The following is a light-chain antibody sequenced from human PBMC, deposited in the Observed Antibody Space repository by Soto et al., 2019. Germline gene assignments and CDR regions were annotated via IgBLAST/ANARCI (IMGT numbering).Light chain of an antibody. CDR1: QSVGTD. CDR3: QQRSNWPPLT. CDR2: DAS. J-gene: IGKJ3*01. V-gene: IGKV3-11*01. Sequence: EIVLTQSPATLSLSPGERATLSCRASQSVGTDLAWYQQKPGQSPRLLIYDASNRATGIQARFSGSGSGTDFTLTISSLEPEDFAVYYCQQRSNWPPLTFGPGTKVEIK.